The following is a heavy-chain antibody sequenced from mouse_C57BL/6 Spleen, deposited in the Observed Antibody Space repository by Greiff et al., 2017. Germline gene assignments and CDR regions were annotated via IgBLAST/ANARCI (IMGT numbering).Heavy chain of an antibody. J-gene: IGHJ4*01. Sequence: VQLQQPGAELVKPGASVKLSCKASGYTFTSYWMHWVKQRPGQGLEWIGMIHPNSGSTNYNEKFKSKATLTVDKSSSTAYMQLSSLTSEDSAVYYCARSRYYGSSWFYAMDYWGQGTSVTVSS. D-gene: IGHD1-1*01. CDR2: IHPNSGST. CDR3: ARSRYYGSSWFYAMDY. CDR1: GYTFTSYW. V-gene: IGHV1-64*01.